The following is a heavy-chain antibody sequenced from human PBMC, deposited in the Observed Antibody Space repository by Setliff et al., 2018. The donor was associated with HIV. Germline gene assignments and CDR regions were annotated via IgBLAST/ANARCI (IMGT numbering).Heavy chain of an antibody. D-gene: IGHD3-16*01. J-gene: IGHJ4*02. CDR3: ARGGGTGSFDY. Sequence: SETLSLTCTVSGGSITSYYWSWIRQPAGKGLEWFGRIYTSGSTNYNPSFESRVTMSIDTSKNQFSLKLSSVTAADTAVYYCARGGGTGSFDYWGQGTLVTVSS. CDR2: IYTSGST. CDR1: GGSITSYY. V-gene: IGHV4-4*07.